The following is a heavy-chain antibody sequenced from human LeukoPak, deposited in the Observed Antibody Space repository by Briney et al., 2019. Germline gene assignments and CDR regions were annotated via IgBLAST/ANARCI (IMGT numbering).Heavy chain of an antibody. Sequence: SVKVSCKASGGTFSSYAISWVRQAPGQGLEWMGGIIPIFGTANYAQKFQGRVTITADKSTSTAYMELSSLRSEDTAVYYCARGDTYYDFWSGYFDYWGQGTLVTVSS. CDR1: GGTFSSYA. J-gene: IGHJ4*02. CDR3: ARGDTYYDFWSGYFDY. D-gene: IGHD3-3*01. CDR2: IIPIFGTA. V-gene: IGHV1-69*06.